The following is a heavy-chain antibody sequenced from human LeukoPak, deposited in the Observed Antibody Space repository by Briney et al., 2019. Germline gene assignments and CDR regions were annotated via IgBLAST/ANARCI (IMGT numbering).Heavy chain of an antibody. Sequence: ASVKVSCKASGYTFRSYYMHWVRQAPEQGLEWMGINNPSGGSTSYAQKFQGRVTMTRDTSTSTVYMELSSLRSEDTAVYYCARALTVLVRGVTPPGYWGQGTLVTVSS. CDR3: ARALTVLVRGVTPPGY. J-gene: IGHJ4*02. CDR2: NNPSGGST. D-gene: IGHD3-10*01. CDR1: GYTFRSYY. V-gene: IGHV1-46*01.